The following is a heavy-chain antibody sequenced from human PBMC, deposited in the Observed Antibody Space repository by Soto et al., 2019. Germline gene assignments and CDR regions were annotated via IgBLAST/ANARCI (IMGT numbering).Heavy chain of an antibody. CDR3: ARVRQLVLGLLDY. V-gene: IGHV3-33*01. CDR2: IWYDGSHK. J-gene: IGHJ4*02. Sequence: SLRLSCAASGFTFSSYGMHWVRQAPGKGLEWVAVIWYDGSHKYYADSVKGRFTISRDNSKNTLYLQMNSLRAEDTAVYYCARVRQLVLGLLDYWGQGTLVTVSS. D-gene: IGHD6-13*01. CDR1: GFTFSSYG.